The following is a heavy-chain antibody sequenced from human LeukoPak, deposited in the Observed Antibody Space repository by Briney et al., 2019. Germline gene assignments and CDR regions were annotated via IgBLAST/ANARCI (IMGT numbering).Heavy chain of an antibody. D-gene: IGHD2-21*01. Sequence: SETLSLTCTVSGASTSSSGFYWAWIRQPPGKGLEWIGSILYSRTTYYNPSLKGRITISVDASKNQFSLKLSSVTAADTAVYYCARTKEGGDWSDHWGQGTLVTVSS. CDR2: ILYSRTT. CDR3: ARTKEGGDWSDH. CDR1: GASTSSSGFY. V-gene: IGHV4-39*01. J-gene: IGHJ5*02.